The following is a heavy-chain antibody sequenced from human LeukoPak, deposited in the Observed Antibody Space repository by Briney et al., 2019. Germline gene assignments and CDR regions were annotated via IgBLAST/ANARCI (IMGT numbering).Heavy chain of an antibody. J-gene: IGHJ4*02. V-gene: IGHV3-23*01. CDR1: GFTFSSFG. CDR2: ISGSGGST. D-gene: IGHD3-22*01. Sequence: QTGGSLRLSCAASGFTFSSFGMSWVRQAPGKGLEWVSAISGSGGSTYYADSVKGRFTISRDNSKNTLYLQMNSLRAEDTAVYYCARDHLYYYDSSGYYCDYWGQGTLVTVSS. CDR3: ARDHLYYYDSSGYYCDY.